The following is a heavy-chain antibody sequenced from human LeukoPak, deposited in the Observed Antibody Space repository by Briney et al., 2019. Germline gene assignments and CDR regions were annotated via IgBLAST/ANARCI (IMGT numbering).Heavy chain of an antibody. J-gene: IGHJ3*02. Sequence: ASVKVSCKASGYTFTSYYIHWVRQAPGQGLEWMGLINPSGGSTNYAQKFQGRVTMTRDTSTSTVYMELSRLRSDDTAVYYCARFYGIAAGGQDAFDIWGQGTLVTVSS. D-gene: IGHD6-13*01. CDR3: ARFYGIAAGGQDAFDI. CDR2: INPSGGST. V-gene: IGHV1-46*01. CDR1: GYTFTSYY.